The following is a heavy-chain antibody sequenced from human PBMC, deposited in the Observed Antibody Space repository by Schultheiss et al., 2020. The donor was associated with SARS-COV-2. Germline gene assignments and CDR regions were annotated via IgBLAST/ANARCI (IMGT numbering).Heavy chain of an antibody. D-gene: IGHD6-13*01. CDR3: AKGDRVSQIDY. CDR2: ISYDGSNK. J-gene: IGHJ4*02. Sequence: GESLKISCAASGFTFSSYGMHWVRQAPGKGLEWVAVISYDGSNKYYADSVKGRFTISRDNSKNTLYLQMNSLRAEDTAVYYCAKGDRVSQIDYWGQGTLVTVSS. V-gene: IGHV3-30*18. CDR1: GFTFSSYG.